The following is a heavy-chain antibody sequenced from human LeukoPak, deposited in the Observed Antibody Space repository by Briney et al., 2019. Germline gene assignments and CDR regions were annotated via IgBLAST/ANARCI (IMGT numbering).Heavy chain of an antibody. J-gene: IGHJ3*02. CDR2: IYHSGST. Sequence: SETLSLTCTVSGGSISSSSYYWGWIRQPPGKGLEWIGSIYHSGSTYYNPSLKSRVTISVDTSKNQFSLKLSSVTAADTAVYYCASPGSLKTNAFDIWGQGTMVTVSS. CDR3: ASPGSLKTNAFDI. CDR1: GGSISSSSYY. V-gene: IGHV4-39*07. D-gene: IGHD1-14*01.